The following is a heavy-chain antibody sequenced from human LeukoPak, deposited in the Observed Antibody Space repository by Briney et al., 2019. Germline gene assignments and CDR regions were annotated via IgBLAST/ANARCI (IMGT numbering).Heavy chain of an antibody. V-gene: IGHV1-2*02. CDR2: INPNSGGT. CDR3: ARDVSVAVAGDTYCDY. J-gene: IGHJ4*02. CDR1: GYTFTGYY. D-gene: IGHD6-19*01. Sequence: GASVKVSCKASGYTFTGYYMHWVRQAPGQGLEWMGWINPNSGGTNYAQKFQGRVTMTRDTSISTAYMELSRLRSDDTAVYYCARDVSVAVAGDTYCDYWGQGTLVTVS.